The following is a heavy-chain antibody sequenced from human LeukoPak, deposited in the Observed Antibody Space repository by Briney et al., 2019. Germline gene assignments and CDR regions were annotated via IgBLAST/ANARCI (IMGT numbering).Heavy chain of an antibody. J-gene: IGHJ6*02. V-gene: IGHV3-13*05. D-gene: IGHD4-17*01. CDR3: ARGATMTTGGSWYYGMDV. CDR1: GFTFSSYD. Sequence: GGSLRLSCAASGFTFSSYDMHWVGQATGKGLEWVSAIGTAGDPYYPGSVKGRFTISRENAKNSLYLQMNSLRAGDTAVYYCARGATMTTGGSWYYGMDVWGQGTTVTVSS. CDR2: IGTAGDP.